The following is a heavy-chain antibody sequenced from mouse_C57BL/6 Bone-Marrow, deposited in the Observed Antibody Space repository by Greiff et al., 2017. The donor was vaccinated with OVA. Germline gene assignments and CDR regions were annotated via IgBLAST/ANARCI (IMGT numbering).Heavy chain of an antibody. CDR3: ARRDGSTWCAY. D-gene: IGHD1-1*01. Sequence: EVKLVESGGGLVKPGGSLKLSCAASGFTFSDYGMHWVRQAPEQGLEWVAYISSGSSTIYYADTVKGRFTISRDNAKNTLFLQMTSLRSEDTAVYYCARRDGSTWCAYWGQGTLVTVSA. CDR1: GFTFSDYG. V-gene: IGHV5-17*01. J-gene: IGHJ3*01. CDR2: ISSGSSTI.